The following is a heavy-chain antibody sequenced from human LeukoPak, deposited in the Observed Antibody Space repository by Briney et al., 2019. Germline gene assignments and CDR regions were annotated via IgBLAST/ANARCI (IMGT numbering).Heavy chain of an antibody. CDR1: GFTFSSYA. Sequence: GGSLRLSCAAPGFTFSSYAMSWVRQAPGKGLEWVSSITGSGASTYYADSVKGRFTISRDNSKNTLYLQMNSLRAEDTAVYYCAKLDYYDSHWGQGTLVTVSS. V-gene: IGHV3-23*01. CDR3: AKLDYYDSH. J-gene: IGHJ4*02. D-gene: IGHD3-22*01. CDR2: ITGSGAST.